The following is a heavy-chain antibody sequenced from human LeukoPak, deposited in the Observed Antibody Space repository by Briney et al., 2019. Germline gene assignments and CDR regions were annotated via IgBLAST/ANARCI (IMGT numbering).Heavy chain of an antibody. CDR1: GLSLSTSGMC. J-gene: IGHJ4*02. D-gene: IGHD4-17*01. Sequence: ESGPALVKPTQTLTLTCTFSGLSLSTSGMCVSWIRQPPGKALEWLARIDWDYDKHYNTSLKTRLTISKDTSKNQVVLTMTNMYPVDTATYYCARSPATTRFDYWGQGTLVTVSS. CDR2: IDWDYDK. V-gene: IGHV2-70*11. CDR3: ARSPATTRFDY.